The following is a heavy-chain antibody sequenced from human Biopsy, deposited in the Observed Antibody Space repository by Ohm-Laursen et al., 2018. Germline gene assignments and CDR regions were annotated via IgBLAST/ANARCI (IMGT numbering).Heavy chain of an antibody. D-gene: IGHD3-22*01. V-gene: IGHV4-34*01. CDR1: GESFNGYY. CDR2: INHSGRT. J-gene: IGHJ6*02. Sequence: GTLSLTCAVYGESFNGYYWSWIRQTPGKGLEWIGEINHSGRTNYNPSFKSRVTISVDTSKSQFSLKVRSVTAADTAVYYCVRGVDYYDPYHYYALDVWGQGTTVTVSS. CDR3: VRGVDYYDPYHYYALDV.